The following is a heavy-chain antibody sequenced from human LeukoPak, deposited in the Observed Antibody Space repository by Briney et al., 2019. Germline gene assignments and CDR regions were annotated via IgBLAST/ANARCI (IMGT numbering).Heavy chain of an antibody. CDR1: GGSISSYY. D-gene: IGHD2-21*02. Sequence: SETLSLTCTVSGGSISSYYWSWIRQPPGKGLEWIGYIYYSGSTNYNPSLKSRVTISVDTSKNQFSLKLSSVTAADTAVYYCARDLRGDYFYYYGMDVWGKGTTVTVSP. V-gene: IGHV4-59*01. J-gene: IGHJ6*04. CDR3: ARDLRGDYFYYYGMDV. CDR2: IYYSGST.